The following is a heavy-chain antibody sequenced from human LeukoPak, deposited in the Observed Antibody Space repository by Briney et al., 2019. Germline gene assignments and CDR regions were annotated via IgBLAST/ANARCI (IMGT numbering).Heavy chain of an antibody. CDR3: AKGGEQWLVRWVYY. V-gene: IGHV3-23*01. CDR1: GFTFSSYA. D-gene: IGHD6-19*01. CDR2: ISGSGGST. Sequence: GGSLRLSCAASGFTFSSYAMSWVRQAPGKGLEWVSAISGSGGSTYYADSVKGRFTISRDNSKNTLYLQMNSLRAEDTAVYYCAKGGEQWLVRWVYYWGQGTLVTVSS. J-gene: IGHJ4*02.